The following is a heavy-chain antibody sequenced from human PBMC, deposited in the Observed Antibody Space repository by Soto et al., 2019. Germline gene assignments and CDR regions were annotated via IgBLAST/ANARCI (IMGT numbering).Heavy chain of an antibody. J-gene: IGHJ5*02. CDR2: IYYSGST. D-gene: IGHD6-13*01. CDR1: GDSISSDDYY. V-gene: IGHV4-30-4*01. Sequence: SETLSLTCTVSGDSISSDDYYWSWIRQAPGKGLEWIGHIYYSGSTYYNPSLKSRVTISLDTSKNQFSLNLISVTAADTAVYYCARDRGSSWMYKWFDPWGQGTQVTVSS. CDR3: ARDRGSSWMYKWFDP.